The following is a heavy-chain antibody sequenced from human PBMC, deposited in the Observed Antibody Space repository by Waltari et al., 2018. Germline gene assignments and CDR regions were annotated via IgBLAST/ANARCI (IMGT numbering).Heavy chain of an antibody. D-gene: IGHD3-10*01. CDR3: ARFLWFGLYYSDY. CDR1: GGSFSGYY. CDR2: INHSGST. V-gene: IGHV4-34*01. Sequence: QVQLQQWGAGLLKPSETLSLTCAVYGGSFSGYYWSWIRQPPGKGLEWIGEINHSGSTNYNPSLKSRVTVSVDTSKKQFSLKLSSVTAADTAVYYCARFLWFGLYYSDYWGQGILVTVSS. J-gene: IGHJ4*02.